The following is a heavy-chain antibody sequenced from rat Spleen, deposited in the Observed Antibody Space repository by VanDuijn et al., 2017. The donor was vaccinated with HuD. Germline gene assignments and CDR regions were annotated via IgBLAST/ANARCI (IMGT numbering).Heavy chain of an antibody. D-gene: IGHD1-12*02. Sequence: EVQLVESGGGLVQPGRSLKLSCAASGFTYSNYVMAWVRQAPTKGLEWVASISTGGGNTYYRDSVKGRFTISRDNAKNTLYLQMDSLRSEDTATYYCAKAYYYDGSYYFDYWGQGVMVTVSS. CDR2: ISTGGGNT. CDR3: AKAYYYDGSYYFDY. J-gene: IGHJ2*01. CDR1: GFTYSNYV. V-gene: IGHV5S13*01.